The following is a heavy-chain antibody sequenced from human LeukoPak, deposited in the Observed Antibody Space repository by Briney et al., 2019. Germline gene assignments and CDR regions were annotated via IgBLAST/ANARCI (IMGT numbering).Heavy chain of an antibody. J-gene: IGHJ4*02. CDR2: ISGSGSST. V-gene: IGHV3-23*01. CDR1: GFTFSSYA. CDR3: AKASPYYDSSGYEYYFDY. D-gene: IGHD3-22*01. Sequence: GGSLRLSCAASGFTFSSYAMSWVRQAPGKGLEWVSSISGSGSSTYYADSVKGRFTISRDNSKNTLYLQMNSLRAEDTAVYYCAKASPYYDSSGYEYYFDYWGQGTLVTVSS.